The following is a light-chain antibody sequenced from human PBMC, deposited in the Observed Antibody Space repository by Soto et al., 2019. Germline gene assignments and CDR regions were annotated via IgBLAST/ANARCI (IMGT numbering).Light chain of an antibody. J-gene: IGKJ5*01. CDR3: QQYNNWPT. Sequence: EVVMTQSPATLSVSPGERATLSCKASQSVSSSYLAWYQQKPGQAPRLLIYGASSRATGIPARFSGSGSGTDFTLTISSLEPEDFAVYYCQQYNNWPTFGQGTRLEIK. V-gene: IGKV3D-15*01. CDR2: GAS. CDR1: QSVSSSY.